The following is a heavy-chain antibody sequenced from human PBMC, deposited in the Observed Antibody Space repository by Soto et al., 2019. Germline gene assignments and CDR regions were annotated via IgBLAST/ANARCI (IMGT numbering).Heavy chain of an antibody. CDR1: GFTFSSYG. D-gene: IGHD3-16*01. V-gene: IGHV3-33*01. CDR2: IWYDGSNK. CDR3: ARDINHGGGSYYGMDV. Sequence: GGSLRLSCAASGFTFSSYGMHWVRQAPGKGLEWVAVIWYDGSNKYYADSVKGRFTISRDNSKNTLYLQMNSLRAEDTAVYYCARDINHGGGSYYGMDVWGQGTTVTVSS. J-gene: IGHJ6*02.